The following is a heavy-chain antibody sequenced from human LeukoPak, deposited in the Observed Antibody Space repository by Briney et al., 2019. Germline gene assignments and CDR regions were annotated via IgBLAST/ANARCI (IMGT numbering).Heavy chain of an antibody. V-gene: IGHV3-21*01. CDR3: ARGFTTVTTVSGY. CDR1: GFTFSSYS. D-gene: IGHD4-17*01. J-gene: IGHJ4*02. CDR2: ISSSSSYI. Sequence: GGSLRLSCAASGFTFSSYSMNWVRQAPGKGLEWVSSISSSSSYIYYADSVKGRFTISRDNAKNSLYLQMNSLRAEDTAVYYCARGFTTVTTVSGYWGQGTLVTVSS.